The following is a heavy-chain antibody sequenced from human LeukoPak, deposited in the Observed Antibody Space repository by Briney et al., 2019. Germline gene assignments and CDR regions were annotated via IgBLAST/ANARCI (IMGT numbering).Heavy chain of an antibody. CDR3: ARDQRYCSSSSCPWEPFDY. CDR1: GFTFSSYW. D-gene: IGHD2-2*01. J-gene: IGHJ4*02. CDR2: IKQDGSEK. V-gene: IGHV3-7*05. Sequence: GGSLRLSCAASGFTFSSYWMSWVRQAPGKGLEWVANIKQDGSEKYYVDPVKGRFTISRDNAKNSLYLQMNSLRAEDTAVYYCARDQRYCSSSSCPWEPFDYWGQGTLVTVSS.